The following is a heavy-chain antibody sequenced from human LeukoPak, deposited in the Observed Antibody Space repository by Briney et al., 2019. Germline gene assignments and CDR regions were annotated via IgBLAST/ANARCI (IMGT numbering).Heavy chain of an antibody. CDR2: IWYDGSNK. CDR1: GFTFSSYG. D-gene: IGHD4-17*01. V-gene: IGHV3-33*01. CDR3: ARDGTTVSDRLDY. J-gene: IGHJ4*02. Sequence: GGSLRLSCAASGFTFSSYGMQWVRQAPGKGVEWVVVIWYDGSNKYYADSVKGRFTISRNNSKNTLYLQMNSLRAEDTAVYYCARDGTTVSDRLDYWGQGTLVTVSS.